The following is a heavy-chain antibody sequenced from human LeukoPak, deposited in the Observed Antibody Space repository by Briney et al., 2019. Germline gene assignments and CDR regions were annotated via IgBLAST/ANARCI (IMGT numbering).Heavy chain of an antibody. D-gene: IGHD3-22*01. CDR2: INGSGGST. V-gene: IGHV3-23*01. J-gene: IGHJ3*02. CDR3: AKDPYYYDSSGYYPRLGAFDI. CDR1: GFTFSSYA. Sequence: SGGSLRLSCSASGFTFSSYAMRWVRQAPGKVLEWVSDINGSGGSTYYADSVQGRFTISRDNPKNTLYLQMNSLRAEDRAVYYCAKDPYYYDSSGYYPRLGAFDIWGQGTMVTVSS.